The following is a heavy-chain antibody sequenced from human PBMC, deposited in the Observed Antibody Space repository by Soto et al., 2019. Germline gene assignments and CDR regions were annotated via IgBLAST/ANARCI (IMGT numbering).Heavy chain of an antibody. CDR2: ISGSVSST. CDR3: AKDGWELLRGFDP. CDR1: GFTFRNYA. J-gene: IGHJ5*02. D-gene: IGHD1-26*01. Sequence: EVQLLESGGGLVQPGGSLRLSCAASGFTFRNYAMSWVRQAPGKGLEWVSAISGSVSSTYYGDSVKGRFTISRDHSKNTLYLQMSSLRAEVTAVYYCAKDGWELLRGFDPWGQGTLVTVSS. V-gene: IGHV3-23*01.